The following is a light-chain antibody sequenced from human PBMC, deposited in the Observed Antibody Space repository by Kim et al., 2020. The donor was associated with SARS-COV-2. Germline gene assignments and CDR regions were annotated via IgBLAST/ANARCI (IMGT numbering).Light chain of an antibody. V-gene: IGKV1-17*03. J-gene: IGKJ4*01. CDR2: AAS. Sequence: ASVGDRVTITCRASQGISSYLAWFPQKPGQVPKRLIYAASTLQSGVPSRFSGSGSGTEFTLTISSLQPEDFATYYCLQHDSYPLTFGGGTKVDIK. CDR3: LQHDSYPLT. CDR1: QGISSY.